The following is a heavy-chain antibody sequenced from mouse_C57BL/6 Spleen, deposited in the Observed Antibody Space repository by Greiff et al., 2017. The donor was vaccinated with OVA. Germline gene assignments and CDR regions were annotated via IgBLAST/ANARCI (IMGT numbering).Heavy chain of an antibody. CDR3: ARDSYGSPLGY. CDR1: GYTFTSYW. Sequence: VQLQQPGAELVKPGASVKMSCKASGYTFTSYWITWVKQRPGQGLEWIGDIYPGSGSTNYNEKFKSKAILTVDTSSSTAYMQLSSLTSEDSAVYYCARDSYGSPLGYWGQGTTLTVSS. V-gene: IGHV1-55*01. CDR2: IYPGSGST. D-gene: IGHD1-1*01. J-gene: IGHJ2*01.